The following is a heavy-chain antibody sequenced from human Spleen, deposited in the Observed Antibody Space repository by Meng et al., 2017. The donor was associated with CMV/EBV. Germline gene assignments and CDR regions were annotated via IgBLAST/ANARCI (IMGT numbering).Heavy chain of an antibody. CDR3: ARAISG. CDR2: IRYDGSHK. V-gene: IGHV3-30*02. D-gene: IGHD3-3*02. J-gene: IGHJ4*02. Sequence: GGSLRLSCAASGFTFSTYGMHWVRQAPGKGLEWVAFIRYDGSHKYYADSVKGRFTISRDNAKKSLYLQMNSLRAEDTAVYYCARAISGWGQGTLVTVSS. CDR1: GFTFSTYG.